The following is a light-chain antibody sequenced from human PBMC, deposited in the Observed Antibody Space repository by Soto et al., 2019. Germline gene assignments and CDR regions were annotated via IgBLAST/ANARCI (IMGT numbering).Light chain of an antibody. CDR1: QAISNY. V-gene: IGKV1-17*03. CDR3: LQHKSYQWT. J-gene: IGKJ1*01. CDR2: AAS. Sequence: DIQMTQSPSAMSASVGDRVIITCRSSQAISNYLAWFQQKPGQAPKRLIYAASTLQGGVPSRFSGSGSGTEFSLTIDTLEPEDFATYFCLQHKSYQWTFXQGTKVDIK.